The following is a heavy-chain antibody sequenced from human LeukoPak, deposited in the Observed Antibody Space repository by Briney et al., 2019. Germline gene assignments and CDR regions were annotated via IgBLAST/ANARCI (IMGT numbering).Heavy chain of an antibody. CDR2: IAPISGTP. CDR3: AREGEYYAESGNLIDAADV. CDR1: GYTFTSYG. V-gene: IGHV1-69*06. D-gene: IGHD3-10*01. Sequence: ASVKVSCKASGYTFTSYGISWVRQAPGQGLEWMGGIAPISGTPVYAQKFQDRVNITADTSTNTAYMEMSSLTSEDTAMYYCAREGEYYAESGNLIDAADVWGQGTMVIVS. J-gene: IGHJ3*01.